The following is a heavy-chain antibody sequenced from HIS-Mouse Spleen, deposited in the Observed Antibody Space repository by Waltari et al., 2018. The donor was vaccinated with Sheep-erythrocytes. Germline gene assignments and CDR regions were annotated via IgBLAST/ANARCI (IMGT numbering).Heavy chain of an antibody. V-gene: IGHV3-9*01. J-gene: IGHJ4*02. CDR1: GFIFGELA. Sequence: EVQLVESGGGLVQPVRSMRLHCAASGFIFGELAMDWARQAPGEVLEWVSGISWNSGSIGYADSVKGRFTISRDNAKNSLYLQMNSLRAEDTALYYCAKDISRNIVVVPAAVGDYWGQGTLVTVSS. CDR3: AKDISRNIVVVPAAVGDY. CDR2: ISWNSGSI. D-gene: IGHD2-2*01.